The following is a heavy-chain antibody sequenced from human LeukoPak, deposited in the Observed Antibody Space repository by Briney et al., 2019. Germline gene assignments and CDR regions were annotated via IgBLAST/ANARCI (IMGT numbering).Heavy chain of an antibody. CDR2: IIPIFGTA. D-gene: IGHD6-19*01. V-gene: IGHV1-69*13. Sequence: ASVNVSYKASGGTFSSYAISWERQAPGQGLEWMGGIIPIFGTANYAQKFQGRVTITADESTSTAYMELSSLRSEDTAVYYCARVGGYSSGWLDYWGQGTLVTVSS. CDR1: GGTFSSYA. J-gene: IGHJ4*02. CDR3: ARVGGYSSGWLDY.